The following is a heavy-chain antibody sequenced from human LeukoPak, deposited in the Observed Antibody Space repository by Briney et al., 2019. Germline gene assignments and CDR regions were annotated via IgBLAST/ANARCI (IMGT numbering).Heavy chain of an antibody. D-gene: IGHD2-21*01. J-gene: IGHJ4*02. CDR1: GFTFSDYY. CDR2: VRNKANSYTT. CDR3: ARESSLHCGDSSCIRNFDH. V-gene: IGHV3-72*01. Sequence: GGSLRLSCAVSGFTFSDYYMDWVRQAPGKGLEWVGHVRNKANSYTTEYAASVKGRFTISRDDSKSSLYLQMSGLKTEDTAVYYCARESSLHCGDSSCIRNFDHWGQGTLVTVSS.